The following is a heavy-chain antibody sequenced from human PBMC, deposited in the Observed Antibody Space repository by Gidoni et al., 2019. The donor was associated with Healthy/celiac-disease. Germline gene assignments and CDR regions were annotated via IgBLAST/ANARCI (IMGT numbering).Heavy chain of an antibody. D-gene: IGHD4-17*01. V-gene: IGHV3-53*02. CDR2: IYSGGST. CDR3: ARGEETTVAYYYYYGMDV. Sequence: VQLVETGGGLIQPGGSLRLSCAASGFTVRSNYMSWVRQAPGKGLEWVSVIYSGGSTYYADSVKGRFTISRDNSKNTLYLQMNSLRAEDTAVYYCARGEETTVAYYYYYGMDVWGQGTTVTVSS. J-gene: IGHJ6*02. CDR1: GFTVRSNY.